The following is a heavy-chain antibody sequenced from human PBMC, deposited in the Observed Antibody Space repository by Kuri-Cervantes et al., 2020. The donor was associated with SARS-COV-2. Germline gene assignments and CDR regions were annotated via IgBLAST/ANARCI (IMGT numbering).Heavy chain of an antibody. J-gene: IGHJ4*02. CDR3: ARDPGSVWGPAAQYYFDY. Sequence: XSGXXFSSYGMHWVRQAPGKGLEWVAVIWYDGSNKYYADSVKGRFTISRDNSKNTLYLQMNSLRAEDTAVYYCARDPGSVWGPAAQYYFDYWGQGTLVTVSS. V-gene: IGHV3-33*01. CDR2: IWYDGSNK. CDR1: GXXFSSYG. D-gene: IGHD6-13*01.